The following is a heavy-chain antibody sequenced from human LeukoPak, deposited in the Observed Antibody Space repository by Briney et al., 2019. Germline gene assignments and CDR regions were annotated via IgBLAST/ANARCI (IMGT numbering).Heavy chain of an antibody. D-gene: IGHD1/OR15-1a*01. CDR1: GYTFTSYD. CDR2: MNPNSGNT. J-gene: IGHJ6*03. V-gene: IGHV1-8*03. CDR3: ARASPTMDYYYYYYMDV. Sequence: GASVKVSCKASGYTFTSYDINWVRQATGQGLEWMGWMNPNSGNTGYAQKFQGRVTITRNTSISTAYMELRSLRSDDTAVYYCARASPTMDYYYYYYMDVWGKGTTVTVSS.